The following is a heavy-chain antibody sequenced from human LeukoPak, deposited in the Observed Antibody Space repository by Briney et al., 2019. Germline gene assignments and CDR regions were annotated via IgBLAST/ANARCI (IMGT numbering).Heavy chain of an antibody. CDR1: GGSISSSGYY. V-gene: IGHV4-39*07. J-gene: IGHJ3*01. CDR3: ARGLGAGFGF. CDR2: IYYSGRT. D-gene: IGHD3-10*01. Sequence: SETLSLTCSVSGGSISSSGYYWGWIRQPPGKGLEWIVSIYYSGRTFYNPSLKSRVTISLETTKNQFSLKLTSVTAADTAVYSCARGLGAGFGFWGQGTMVTVSS.